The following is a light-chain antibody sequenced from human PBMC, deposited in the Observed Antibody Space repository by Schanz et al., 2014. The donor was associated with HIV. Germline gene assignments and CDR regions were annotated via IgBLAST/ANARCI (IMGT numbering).Light chain of an antibody. CDR2: AAS. J-gene: IGKJ4*01. Sequence: DIQMTQSPSSLSASVGDRVTITCRAGQSISNYLNWYQQKPGKAPKLLIYAASSLQSGVPSRFSGSGSGTDFTLTISSLQPEDYATYYCQQSFSTPLTFGAGTKVEMK. V-gene: IGKV1-39*01. CDR1: QSISNY. CDR3: QQSFSTPLT.